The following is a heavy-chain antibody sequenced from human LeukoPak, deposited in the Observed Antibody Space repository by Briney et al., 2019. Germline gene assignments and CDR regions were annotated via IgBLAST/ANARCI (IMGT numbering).Heavy chain of an antibody. V-gene: IGHV4-61*02. CDR3: ARGYSTWSHDY. CDR2: IYVSGTI. Sequence: HSETLSLTCTVSGGSISSGDYYWSWIRQPAGKGLEWIGRIYVSGTIDYNPSLKSRVTISVDTSKNQISLELRSVTAADTAVYYCARGYSTWSHDYWGQGTLVTVSS. J-gene: IGHJ4*02. D-gene: IGHD6-13*01. CDR1: GGSISSGDYY.